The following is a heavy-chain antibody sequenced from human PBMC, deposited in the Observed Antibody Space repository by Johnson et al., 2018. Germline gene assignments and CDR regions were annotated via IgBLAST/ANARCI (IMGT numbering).Heavy chain of an antibody. V-gene: IGHV3-30*18. J-gene: IGHJ6*03. Sequence: QVQLVQSGGGVVQPGRSMRLSCAASGFTFSSYGMHWVRQAPGKGLEWVAVIPYDGRNKYYADSVKGRFTISRDNSKNTLYLQRNSLRAEETGVYYGGKEGGITMGRGVITTGRGHYYYYMDVWGKGTTVTVSS. CDR1: GFTFSSYG. CDR3: GKEGGITMGRGVITTGRGHYYYYMDV. D-gene: IGHD3-10*01. CDR2: IPYDGRNK.